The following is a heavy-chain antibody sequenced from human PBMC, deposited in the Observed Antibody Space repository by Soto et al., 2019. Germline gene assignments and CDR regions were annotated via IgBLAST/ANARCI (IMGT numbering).Heavy chain of an antibody. V-gene: IGHV4-61*03. CDR1: GCSVSIGSHF. J-gene: IGHJ6*02. D-gene: IGHD5-18*01. CDR2: ISYSVST. CDR3: ARARQRDTGRGLDV. Sequence: TLSLTCTVSGCSVSIGSHFWNWIRQTPGKGLEWIGYISYSVSTSYNPSLQSRVTISSDTSKNHFSLKLSSVTAADTAVYYCARARQRDTGRGLDVWGQGTTVTVSS.